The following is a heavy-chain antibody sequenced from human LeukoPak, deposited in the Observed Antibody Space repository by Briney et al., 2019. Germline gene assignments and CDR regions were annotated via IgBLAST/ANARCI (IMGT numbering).Heavy chain of an antibody. CDR1: GYTFTSYD. D-gene: IGHD6-6*01. Sequence: ASVKVSCKASGYTFTSYDINWVRQATGQGLEWMGCMNPNSGNTGYAQKFQGRVTMTRNTSISTAYMELSSLRSEDTAVYYCARVPMGGAFSSSSSNLFDPWGQGTLVTVSS. J-gene: IGHJ5*02. CDR3: ARVPMGGAFSSSSSNLFDP. V-gene: IGHV1-8*01. CDR2: MNPNSGNT.